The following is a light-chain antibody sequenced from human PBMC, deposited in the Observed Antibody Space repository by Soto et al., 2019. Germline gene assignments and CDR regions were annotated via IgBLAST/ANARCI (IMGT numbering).Light chain of an antibody. CDR2: ATS. V-gene: IGKV1-27*01. CDR3: QKYNSAPLT. Sequence: DIQMTQSPSSLSASVVDRVTITCRASQDISNSLAWYQQKPGEVPKVLIYATSILQSGVPARFSGSGSGTDFTLTISSLQPEDVASYYCQKYNSAPLTFGGGTKVEI. J-gene: IGKJ4*01. CDR1: QDISNS.